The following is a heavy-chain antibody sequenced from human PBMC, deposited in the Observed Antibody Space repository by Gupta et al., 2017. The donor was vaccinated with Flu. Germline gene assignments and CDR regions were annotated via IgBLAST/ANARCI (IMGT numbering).Heavy chain of an antibody. J-gene: IGHJ4*02. D-gene: IGHD2-15*01. CDR3: AKDHARVACSGGSCYPIDN. V-gene: IGHV3-23*01. Sequence: SWVRQAPGKGLEWVSAISGSCDTTYYADSVKGRFTISRDNSKNTLYLQMKSLRAEDTAVYYCAKDHARVACSGGSCYPIDNWGQGTLVTVSS. CDR2: ISGSCDTT.